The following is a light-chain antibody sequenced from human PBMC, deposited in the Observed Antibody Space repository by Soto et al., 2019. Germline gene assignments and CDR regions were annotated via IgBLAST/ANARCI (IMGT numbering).Light chain of an antibody. J-gene: IGKJ2*01. CDR3: QQSYRTPYT. Sequence: DIQMTQSPSSLSASVGDRVTITCRASQSISSYLNWYQQKPGKAPKLLIYAASSLQSGVPSRFSGSGSGTDFTLTISSLQPEAFATYYGQQSYRTPYTGGQGTKLEIK. CDR2: AAS. V-gene: IGKV1-39*01. CDR1: QSISSY.